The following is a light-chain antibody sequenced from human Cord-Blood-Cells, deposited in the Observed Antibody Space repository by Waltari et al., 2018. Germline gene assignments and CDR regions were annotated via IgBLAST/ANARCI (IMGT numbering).Light chain of an antibody. J-gene: IGKJ2*01. CDR1: QSVSSY. Sequence: EIVLTQSPATLSLSPGERATISCRASQSVSSYLAWYQQKPGQAHRLLIYDASNRATGIPARFSGSGSGTDFTLTISSLEPEDFAVYYCQQRSNWPPYTFGQGTKLEIK. CDR3: QQRSNWPPYT. V-gene: IGKV3-11*01. CDR2: DAS.